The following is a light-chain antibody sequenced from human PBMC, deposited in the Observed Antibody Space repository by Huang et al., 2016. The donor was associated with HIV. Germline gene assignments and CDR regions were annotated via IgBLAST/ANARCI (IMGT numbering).Light chain of an antibody. V-gene: IGKV1-16*01. CDR3: QQYEGYPRT. Sequence: DIQMTQSPSSLSASVGDRVTIPCRASQDVSEYLAWFQQKPGKAPKSLIYAASNLESGVPSRFSGRGSGTQFTLTISSLQPEDFATYYCQQYEGYPRTFGQGTKLDIK. CDR1: QDVSEY. CDR2: AAS. J-gene: IGKJ2*01.